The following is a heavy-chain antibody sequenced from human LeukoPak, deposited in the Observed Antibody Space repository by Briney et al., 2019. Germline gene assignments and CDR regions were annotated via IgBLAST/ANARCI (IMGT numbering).Heavy chain of an antibody. CDR1: EYSFTSYW. CDR2: IYPGDSNT. CDR3: ARALRYFVLGY. Sequence: GEALKISCKGSEYSFTSYWIGWVRQLPGEGLEWMGIIYPGDSNTRYNPSFQGQVTISADKTINTAYLQWSSLKASETAMYCCARALRYFVLGYWRQGTLVTVSS. D-gene: IGHD3-9*01. J-gene: IGHJ4*02. V-gene: IGHV5-51*01.